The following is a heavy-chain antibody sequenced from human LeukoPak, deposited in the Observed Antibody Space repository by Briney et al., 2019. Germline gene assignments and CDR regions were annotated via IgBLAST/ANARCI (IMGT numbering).Heavy chain of an antibody. CDR3: ARAPSKSSRYFDY. CDR2: INHSGST. J-gene: IGHJ4*02. Sequence: PSETLSLTCAVYGGSFSGYYWSWIRQPPGKGLEWIGEINHSGSTNYNPSLKSRVTISVDTSKNQFSLKLSSVTAADAAVYYCARAPSKSSRYFDYWGQGTLVTVSS. V-gene: IGHV4-34*01. D-gene: IGHD6-19*01. CDR1: GGSFSGYY.